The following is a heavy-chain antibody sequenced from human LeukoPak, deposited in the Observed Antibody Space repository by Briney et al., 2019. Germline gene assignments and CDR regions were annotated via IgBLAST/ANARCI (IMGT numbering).Heavy chain of an antibody. J-gene: IGHJ3*02. CDR1: GFTVSSNY. D-gene: IGHD5-12*01. CDR3: ARVVSRYGQDAFDI. CDR2: IYSGGST. V-gene: IGHV3-53*01. Sequence: GGSLRLSCAASGFTVSSNYMSWVRQAPGKGLEWVSVIYSGGSTYYADSVKGRFTISRDNSKNTLYLQMNSLRAEDTAVYYCARVVSRYGQDAFDIWGQGTMVTVSS.